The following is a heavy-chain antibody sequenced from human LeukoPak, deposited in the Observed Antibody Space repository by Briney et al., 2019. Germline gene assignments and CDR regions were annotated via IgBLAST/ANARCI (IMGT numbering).Heavy chain of an antibody. J-gene: IGHJ4*02. Sequence: ASVKVSCKASGGTFSSYGISWVRQAPGQGLEWMGGIIPIFGTPDYAQKFQGRVTITADKSTSTAYMELSSLRSEDTAVYYCARALHLELHSYFDSWGQGTLVTVSS. CDR2: IIPIFGTP. D-gene: IGHD1-1*01. CDR1: GGTFSSYG. CDR3: ARALHLELHSYFDS. V-gene: IGHV1-69*06.